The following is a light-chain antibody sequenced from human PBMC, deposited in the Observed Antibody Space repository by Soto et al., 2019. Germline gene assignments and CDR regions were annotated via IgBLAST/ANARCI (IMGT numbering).Light chain of an antibody. CDR3: QTWGTDIVV. CDR2: LNSDGSH. V-gene: IGLV4-69*01. J-gene: IGLJ2*01. Sequence: QPVLTQSPSASASLGASVKLTCTLSSGHSSYAIAWHQQPEKGPRYLMKLNSDGSHSKGDGIPDRFSGSSSGAERYLTISSLQSEDEADYYCQTWGTDIVVFGGGTKLTVL. CDR1: SGHSSYA.